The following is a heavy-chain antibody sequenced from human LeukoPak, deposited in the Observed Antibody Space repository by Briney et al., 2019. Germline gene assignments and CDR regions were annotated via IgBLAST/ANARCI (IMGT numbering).Heavy chain of an antibody. J-gene: IGHJ4*02. Sequence: SETLSLTCAVYGGSFSGYYWSWIRQPPGKGLEWIGEINHSGSTNYNPSLKSRVTISVDTSKNQFSLKLSSVTAADTAVYYCARGPEFLYCYDSSGSYYFDYWGQGTLVTVSS. CDR2: INHSGST. CDR1: GGSFSGYY. D-gene: IGHD3-22*01. CDR3: ARGPEFLYCYDSSGSYYFDY. V-gene: IGHV4-34*01.